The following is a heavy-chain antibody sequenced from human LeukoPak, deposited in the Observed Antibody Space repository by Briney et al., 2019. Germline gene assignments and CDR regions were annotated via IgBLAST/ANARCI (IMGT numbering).Heavy chain of an antibody. CDR3: AKQGVVVVAALLDAFDI. D-gene: IGHD2-15*01. Sequence: PGGSLRLSCAASGFTISPYAMNWVRQAPGKGLEWVSSISYTSSYIFYADSVKGRFTISRDNSKNTLYLQMNSLRAEDTAVYYCAKQGVVVVAALLDAFDIWGQGTMVTVSS. V-gene: IGHV3-21*04. CDR1: GFTISPYA. CDR2: ISYTSSYI. J-gene: IGHJ3*02.